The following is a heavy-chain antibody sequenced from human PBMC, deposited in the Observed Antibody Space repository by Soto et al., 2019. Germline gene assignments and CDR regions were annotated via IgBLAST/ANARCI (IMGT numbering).Heavy chain of an antibody. CDR3: ARGEYSFDY. CDR2: VYYRGAI. V-gene: IGHV4-4*02. CDR1: SGSISSSNW. J-gene: IGHJ4*02. Sequence: PSETLSLTCAVSSGSISSSNWWSWIRQPPGKGLEWVGDVYYRGAINYNPSLNSRITISVDTSKNQFSLNLMSVTAADTAVYYCARGEYSFDYWGQGTLVTVSS.